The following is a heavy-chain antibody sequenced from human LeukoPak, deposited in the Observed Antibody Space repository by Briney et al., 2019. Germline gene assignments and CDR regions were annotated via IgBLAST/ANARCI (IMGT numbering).Heavy chain of an antibody. CDR1: GFTFSSYA. V-gene: IGHV3-30-3*01. D-gene: IGHD3-9*01. CDR3: ACLSNYDILTEFFDY. CDR2: ISYDGSNK. J-gene: IGHJ4*02. Sequence: GGSLRLSCAASGFTFSSYAMHWVRQAPGKGLEWVAVISYDGSNKYYADSVKGRFTISRDNPKNTLYLQMNSLRAEDTAVYYCACLSNYDILTEFFDYWGQGTLVTVSS.